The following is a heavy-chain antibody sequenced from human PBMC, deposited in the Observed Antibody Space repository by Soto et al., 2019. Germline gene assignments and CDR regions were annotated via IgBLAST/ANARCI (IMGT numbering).Heavy chain of an antibody. CDR3: ARRGSGLVDF. CDR2: ISIYNGHT. J-gene: IGHJ4*02. V-gene: IGHV1-18*04. D-gene: IGHD6-19*01. Sequence: ASVKVSCKASGYTFTSYGITWLRQAPGQGLEWMGWISIYNGHTEYAQKFQGRVTMTTDTSTRTAYMELRSLRLDDTALYYCARRGSGLVDFWGQGTSVTVSS. CDR1: GYTFTSYG.